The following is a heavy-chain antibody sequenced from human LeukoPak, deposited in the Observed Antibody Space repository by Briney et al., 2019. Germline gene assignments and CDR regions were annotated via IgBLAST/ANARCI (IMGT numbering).Heavy chain of an antibody. Sequence: GGSLRLSCAASGFIFSCYSMRWVRQAPGKGLEWVASIKHDGSEKYYVDSVRGRFTISRDNTMNSLYLQMSSLRAEDTAVYYCATDRGWRTSGYYLYYFEYWGLGTLVTYSS. CDR3: ATDRGWRTSGYYLYYFEY. CDR1: GFIFSCYS. D-gene: IGHD3-3*01. CDR2: IKHDGSEK. V-gene: IGHV3-7*01. J-gene: IGHJ4*02.